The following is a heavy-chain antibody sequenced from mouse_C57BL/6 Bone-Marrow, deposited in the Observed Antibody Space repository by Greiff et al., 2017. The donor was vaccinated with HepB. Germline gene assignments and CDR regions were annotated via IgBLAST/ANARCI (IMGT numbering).Heavy chain of an antibody. D-gene: IGHD2-4*01. V-gene: IGHV1-62-2*01. CDR2: FYSGSGSI. J-gene: IGHJ3*01. CDR1: GYTFTEYT. Sequence: VKLMESGAELVKPGASVKLSCKASGYTFTEYTIHWVKQRSGQGLEWIGWFYSGSGSIKYNEKFKDKATVTGDKSSTTVYMELSSFTSGDSAVYFCARHEDRGYDYVAAWFSYWGQGTLVTVSA. CDR3: ARHEDRGYDYVAAWFSY.